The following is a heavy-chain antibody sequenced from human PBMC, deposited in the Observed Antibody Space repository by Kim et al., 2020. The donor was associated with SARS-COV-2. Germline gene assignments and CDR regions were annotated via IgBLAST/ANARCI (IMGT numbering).Heavy chain of an antibody. CDR2: INTNTGNP. D-gene: IGHD5-18*01. Sequence: ASVKVSCKASGYTFTSYAMNWVRQAPGQGLEWMGWINTNTGNPTYAQGFTGRFVFSLDTSVSTAYLQISSLKAEDTAVYYCARAFVDTAMGDYYYYGMDVWGRGTTVTVSS. CDR1: GYTFTSYA. V-gene: IGHV7-4-1*02. J-gene: IGHJ6*02. CDR3: ARAFVDTAMGDYYYYGMDV.